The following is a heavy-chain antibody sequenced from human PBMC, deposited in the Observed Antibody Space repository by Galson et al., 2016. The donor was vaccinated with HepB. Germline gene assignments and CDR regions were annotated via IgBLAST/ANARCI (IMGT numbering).Heavy chain of an antibody. V-gene: IGHV3-7*01. D-gene: IGHD2-15*01. Sequence: SLRLSCAGSGLTFSNNWMTWVRQAPGRGLEWVAYINQDGSNKAYVGSVKGRFTVSRDNAKNSLYLQMNSLRAEDTAVYYCARDIRGGGCCYGMDVWGQGTTVTVSS. CDR1: GLTFSNNW. CDR3: ARDIRGGGCCYGMDV. J-gene: IGHJ6*02. CDR2: INQDGSNK.